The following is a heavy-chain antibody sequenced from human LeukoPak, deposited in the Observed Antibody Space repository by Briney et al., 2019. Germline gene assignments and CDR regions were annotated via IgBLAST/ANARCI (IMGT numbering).Heavy chain of an antibody. J-gene: IGHJ4*02. Sequence: RTSQTLSLTCTVSGGSISSGGYYWSWIRQHPGKGLEWIGYIYYSGSTYYNPSLKSRVTISIDPSKRQFSLQLTSLTAADTAVYYCARQGYGAFDYWGQGTLVTVSS. D-gene: IGHD3-10*01. CDR2: IYYSGST. V-gene: IGHV4-31*03. CDR1: GGSISSGGYY. CDR3: ARQGYGAFDY.